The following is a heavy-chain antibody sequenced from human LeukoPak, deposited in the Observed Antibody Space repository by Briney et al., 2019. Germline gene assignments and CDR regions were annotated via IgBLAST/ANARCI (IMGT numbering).Heavy chain of an antibody. J-gene: IGHJ5*02. CDR2: IYSGGST. CDR3: ARDANSGYNNEGDWFDP. V-gene: IGHV3-53*01. CDR1: GFTVSSNY. D-gene: IGHD5-12*01. Sequence: GGSPRLSCAASGFTVSSNYMSWVRQAPGKGLEWVSVIYSGGSTYYADSVKGRFTISRHNSKNTLYLQMNSLRAEDTAVYYCARDANSGYNNEGDWFDPWGQGTLVTVSS.